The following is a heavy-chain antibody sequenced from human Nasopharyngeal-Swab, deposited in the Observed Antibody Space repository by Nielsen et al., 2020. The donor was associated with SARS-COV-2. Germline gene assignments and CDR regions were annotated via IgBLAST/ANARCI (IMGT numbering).Heavy chain of an antibody. CDR3: ARATPTYSGGDFDY. J-gene: IGHJ4*02. Sequence: GGSLRPSCAASGFTVSSNYMSWVRQAPGKGLEWVSVIYSGGSTYYADSVKGRFTISSDNSKNTLYLQMNSLRAEDTAVYYCARATPTYSGGDFDYWGQGTLVTVSS. V-gene: IGHV3-53*01. CDR2: IYSGGST. CDR1: GFTVSSNY. D-gene: IGHD2-15*01.